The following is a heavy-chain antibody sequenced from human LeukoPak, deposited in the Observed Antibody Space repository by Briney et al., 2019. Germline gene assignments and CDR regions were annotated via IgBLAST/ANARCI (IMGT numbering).Heavy chain of an antibody. D-gene: IGHD1-1*01. Sequence: SETLSLTCAVYGGSSSGYYWSWIRQPPGKGLEWIGYIYYSGSTNYNPSLKSRVTISVDTSKNQFSLKLSSVTAADTAVYYCARHGTSGTNLNWFDPWGQGTLVTVSS. CDR1: GGSSSGYY. CDR2: IYYSGST. CDR3: ARHGTSGTNLNWFDP. V-gene: IGHV4-59*01. J-gene: IGHJ5*02.